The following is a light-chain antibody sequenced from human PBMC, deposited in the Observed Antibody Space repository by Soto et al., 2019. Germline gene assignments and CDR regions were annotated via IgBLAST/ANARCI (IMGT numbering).Light chain of an antibody. CDR1: QGISSY. J-gene: IGKJ1*01. V-gene: IGKV1-9*01. CDR2: AAS. CDR3: QQYNTYSG. Sequence: SFRSASVGDSVTLTCRASQGISSYLAWYQQKPGKAPKLLIYAASTLQSGVPSRFSGSGSRTEFTLTISSLQPYDFATNYCQQYNTYSGFGQGTKVDIK.